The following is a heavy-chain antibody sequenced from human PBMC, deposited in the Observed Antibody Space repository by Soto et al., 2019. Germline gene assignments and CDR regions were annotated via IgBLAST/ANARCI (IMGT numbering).Heavy chain of an antibody. J-gene: IGHJ6*02. D-gene: IGHD3-9*01. CDR1: GGSISSYY. Sequence: PSETLSLTCTVSGGSISSYYWSWIRQPPGKGLEWIGFIYYSGSTNYNPSLKSRVTISVDTSKNQFSLKLSSVTAADTAGYYCARTTDILTGYYYNYYYYGMDVWGQGTTVTVSS. V-gene: IGHV4-59*01. CDR3: ARTTDILTGYYYNYYYYGMDV. CDR2: IYYSGST.